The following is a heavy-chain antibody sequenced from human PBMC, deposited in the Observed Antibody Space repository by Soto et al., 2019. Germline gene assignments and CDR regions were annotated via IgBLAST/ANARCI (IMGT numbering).Heavy chain of an antibody. D-gene: IGHD6-13*01. J-gene: IGHJ4*02. CDR3: AIGGQQLVPGY. Sequence: QVQLVQSGAEVKKPGSSVKVSWKASGGTFSSYTISWVRQAPGQGLEWMGRIIPILGIANYAQKFQGRVTITADKSTSTAYMELSSLRSEDTAVYYCAIGGQQLVPGYWGQGTLVTVSS. CDR1: GGTFSSYT. CDR2: IIPILGIA. V-gene: IGHV1-69*02.